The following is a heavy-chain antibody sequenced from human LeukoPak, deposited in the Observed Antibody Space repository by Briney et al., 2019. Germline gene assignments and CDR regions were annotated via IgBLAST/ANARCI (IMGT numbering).Heavy chain of an antibody. CDR3: AKVLSLYSSGWYLDH. D-gene: IGHD6-19*01. J-gene: IGHJ4*02. Sequence: TGRSLRLSCAASGFTFSSYGMHWVRQAPGKGLEWVAVISYDGSNKYYADSVKGRFTISRDNSKNTLYLQMNSLRAEDTAVYYCAKVLSLYSSGWYLDHWGQGTLVTVSS. V-gene: IGHV3-30*18. CDR2: ISYDGSNK. CDR1: GFTFSSYG.